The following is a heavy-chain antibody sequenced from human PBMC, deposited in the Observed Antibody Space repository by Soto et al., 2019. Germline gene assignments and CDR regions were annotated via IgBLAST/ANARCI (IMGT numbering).Heavy chain of an antibody. V-gene: IGHV1-46*01. J-gene: IGHJ6*02. CDR1: GYTFTSYY. Sequence: QVQPVQSGAEVKKPGASVKVSCKASGYTFTSYYMHWVRQAPGQGLEWMGIINPSGGSTSYAQKFQGRVTMTRDTSTSTVYMELSSLRSEDTAVYYCARQARYCTNGVCSAYGMDVWGQGTTVTVSS. CDR2: INPSGGST. D-gene: IGHD2-8*01. CDR3: ARQARYCTNGVCSAYGMDV.